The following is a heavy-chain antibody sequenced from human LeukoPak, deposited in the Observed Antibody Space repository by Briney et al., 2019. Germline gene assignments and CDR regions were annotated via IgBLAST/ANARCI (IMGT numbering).Heavy chain of an antibody. CDR2: ISADGTT. D-gene: IGHD2-2*01. J-gene: IGHJ5*02. Sequence: GGSLRLSCAASGLTFASYAMTWVRQAPGKGLEWVSSISADGTTYYADSVKGRFTISRDNSRDTFFLEMNGLRAEDTALYYCVACSSASCYGDRFDPWGQGTLVTVSS. CDR1: GLTFASYA. V-gene: IGHV3-23*01. CDR3: VACSSASCYGDRFDP.